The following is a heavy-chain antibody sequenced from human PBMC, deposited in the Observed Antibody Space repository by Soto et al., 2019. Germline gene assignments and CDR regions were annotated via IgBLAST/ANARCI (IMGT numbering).Heavy chain of an antibody. CDR2: TYYRSKWYN. J-gene: IGHJ4*02. CDR3: AREGWRQWLSSYYFDY. CDR1: GDSVYSNSAA. Sequence: SQTLSLTCAISGDSVYSNSAAWNWIRQSPSRGLEWLGRTYYRSKWYNDYAVSVKSRITINPDTSKNQFSLQLNSVTPEDTAVYYCAREGWRQWLSSYYFDYLGQGTLVTVFS. D-gene: IGHD6-19*01. V-gene: IGHV6-1*01.